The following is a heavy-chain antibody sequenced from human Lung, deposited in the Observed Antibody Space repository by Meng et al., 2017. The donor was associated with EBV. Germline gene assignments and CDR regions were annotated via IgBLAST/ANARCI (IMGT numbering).Heavy chain of an antibody. CDR1: EFTLRRYW. CDR2: INEDGTIT. V-gene: IGHV3-74*01. Sequence: EVQRVESGGPYVRPGGSRSLSDAASEFTLRRYWMHWVRQGPGKEPLWVSRINEDGTITNYADSVKGRFTISRDNAKNTLYLQMNNLRAEDTAVYYCSRDLAGSDDYWGRGTLVTVSS. CDR3: SRDLAGSDDY. D-gene: IGHD1-14*01. J-gene: IGHJ4*02.